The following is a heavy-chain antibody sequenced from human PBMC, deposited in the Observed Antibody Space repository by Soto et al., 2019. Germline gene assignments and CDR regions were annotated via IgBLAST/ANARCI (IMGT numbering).Heavy chain of an antibody. J-gene: IGHJ4*02. V-gene: IGHV3-30*18. CDR1: GFTFSSYG. D-gene: IGHD6-19*01. Sequence: GGSLRLSCAASGFTFSSYGMHWVRQAPGKGLEWVAVISYDGSNKYYADSVKGRFTISRDNSKNTLYLQMNSLRAEDTAVYYCAKDQGPGWSYFDYWGQGTLVTVSS. CDR2: ISYDGSNK. CDR3: AKDQGPGWSYFDY.